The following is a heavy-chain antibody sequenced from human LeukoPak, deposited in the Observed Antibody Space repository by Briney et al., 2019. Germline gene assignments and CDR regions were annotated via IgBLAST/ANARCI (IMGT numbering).Heavy chain of an antibody. CDR2: MNFESGNT. J-gene: IGHJ4*02. D-gene: IGHD3-3*01. V-gene: IGHV1-8*01. CDR3: ARGAPVAIFGPGYDGYFEY. CDR1: GYTFDNYD. Sequence: GSSVTVSCKTSGYTFDNYDINWARQAAGQGLEWMGWMNFESGNTGYAHKFQGRVTMARNTSMTTAYLELTGLTSGDTAIYYCARGAPVAIFGPGYDGYFEYWGQGTVVIVSS.